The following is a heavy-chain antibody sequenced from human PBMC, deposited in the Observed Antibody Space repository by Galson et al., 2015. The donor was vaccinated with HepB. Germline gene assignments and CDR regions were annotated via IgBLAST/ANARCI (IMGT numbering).Heavy chain of an antibody. CDR1: GITFSDHY. V-gene: IGHV3-11*01. Sequence: SLRLSCAASGITFSDHYMSWIRQAPGKGLEWVSYISSSGNTTYYADSVKGRFTISRDNAKNSLYLQMNSLRAEDTAVYYCARAALGWFDPWGQGTRVTVSS. CDR3: ARAALGWFDP. J-gene: IGHJ5*02. D-gene: IGHD6-25*01. CDR2: ISSSGNTT.